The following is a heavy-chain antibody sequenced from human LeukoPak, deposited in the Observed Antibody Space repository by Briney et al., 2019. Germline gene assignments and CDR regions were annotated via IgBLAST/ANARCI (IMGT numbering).Heavy chain of an antibody. CDR3: ARDGNTGYFDY. Sequence: SETLSHTCTVSGGSISSYYWSWIRQPPGKGLEWIGYIYYSGSTNYNPSLKSRVTISVDTSKNQFSLKLSSVTAADTAVYYCARDGNTGYFDYWGQGTLVTVSS. CDR1: GGSISSYY. CDR2: IYYSGST. V-gene: IGHV4-59*01. J-gene: IGHJ4*02. D-gene: IGHD2/OR15-2a*01.